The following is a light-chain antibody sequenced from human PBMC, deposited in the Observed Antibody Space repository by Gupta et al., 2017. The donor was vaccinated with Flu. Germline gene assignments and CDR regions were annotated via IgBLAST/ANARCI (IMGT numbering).Light chain of an antibody. V-gene: IGLV2-14*01. J-gene: IGLJ3*02. CDR3: NSYTSSTTPGV. Sequence: GSRRHSGVSNRFSGSKSDNTASLTISGLQADDEGDYYCNSYTSSTTPGVFGGGTKLSVL. CDR2: GS.